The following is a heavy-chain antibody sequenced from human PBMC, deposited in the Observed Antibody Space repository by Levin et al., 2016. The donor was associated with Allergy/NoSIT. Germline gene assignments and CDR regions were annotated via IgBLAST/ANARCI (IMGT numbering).Heavy chain of an antibody. J-gene: IGHJ5*02. CDR2: MNTNTGDT. D-gene: IGHD2-2*02. Sequence: SVKVSCKTSGYTFTSHDIIWVRQAPGQGLEWLGWMNTNTGDTGYAQNFQGRVAMTWNSPVGTALMELTSLTSDDTAVYYCARVSCSGASCHISKGGYNWFDPWGQGTLVTVSS. CDR3: ARVSCSGASCHISKGGYNWFDP. CDR1: GYTFTSHD. V-gene: IGHV1-8*01.